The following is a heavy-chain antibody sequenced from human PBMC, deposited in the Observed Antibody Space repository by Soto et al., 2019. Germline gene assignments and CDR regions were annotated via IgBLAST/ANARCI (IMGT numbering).Heavy chain of an antibody. D-gene: IGHD3-22*01. Sequence: QITLKESGPTLVKPAQTLTLTCTFSGFSLSTTGVAVGWIRQPPGKALEWLALIYWDDDKRYSPSLKSRLTTPXAXSXXQVVLRMTNMDPVDTATYYCAHRLTSPYYYAGSDYPHVFDIWGQGTVVTVSS. CDR1: GFSLSTTGVA. CDR3: AHRLTSPYYYAGSDYPHVFDI. V-gene: IGHV2-5*02. CDR2: IYWDDDK. J-gene: IGHJ3*02.